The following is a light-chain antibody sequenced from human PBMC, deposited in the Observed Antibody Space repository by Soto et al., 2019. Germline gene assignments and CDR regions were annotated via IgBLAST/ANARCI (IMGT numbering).Light chain of an antibody. CDR2: VVT. CDR1: SSDIGGHDD. CDR3: GSYTSDFTPYV. V-gene: IGLV2-14*03. Sequence: QSVLTQPASVYVSPGPSFTIACNGNSSDIGGHDDVSWYQQHPGKVPKLLIYVVTDRPSGVSSRLSGSRCGDAATLSISGLQAEDEADYYCGSYTSDFTPYVFGAGGKVAVL. J-gene: IGLJ1*01.